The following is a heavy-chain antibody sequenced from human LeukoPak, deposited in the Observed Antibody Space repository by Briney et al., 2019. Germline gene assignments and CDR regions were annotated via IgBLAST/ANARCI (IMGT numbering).Heavy chain of an antibody. J-gene: IGHJ4*02. V-gene: IGHV3-30*04. CDR1: GFTFSSYA. CDR3: AFRDPFAY. D-gene: IGHD3-10*01. Sequence: GGSLRLSCAASGFTFSSYAMHWVRQAPGKGLEWVAVISYDGSNKYYADSVKGRFTISRDNSKNTLYLQMNSLRAEDTAVYYCAFRDPFAYWGRGTLVTVSS. CDR2: ISYDGSNK.